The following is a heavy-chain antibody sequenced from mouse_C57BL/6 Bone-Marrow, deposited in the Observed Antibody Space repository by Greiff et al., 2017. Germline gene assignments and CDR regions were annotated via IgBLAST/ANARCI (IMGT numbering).Heavy chain of an antibody. CDR2: IYPRSGNT. CDR1: GYTFTSYG. D-gene: IGHD1-1*01. Sequence: VQLQQSGAELARPGASVKLSCKASGYTFTSYGISWVKQRTGQGLEWIGEIYPRSGNTYYNEKFKGKATLTADKSSSTAYMELRRLTSEDSAVYFGARWGYGSSYVWYFDVWGTGTTVTVSS. CDR3: ARWGYGSSYVWYFDV. J-gene: IGHJ1*03. V-gene: IGHV1-81*01.